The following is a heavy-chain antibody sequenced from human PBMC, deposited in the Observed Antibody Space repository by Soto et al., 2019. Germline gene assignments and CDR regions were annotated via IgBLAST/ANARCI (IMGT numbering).Heavy chain of an antibody. J-gene: IGHJ4*02. Sequence: GGSLRLSCAASGFSFSSNSMNWVRQAPGKGLEWISYISSSSSNIYYAASVKGRFTISRDKAKNSLYLQMNSLVAEDTAVYYCARNLDHNVAGRADWGQGTLVTVSS. D-gene: IGHD6-19*01. CDR2: ISSSSSNI. V-gene: IGHV3-48*01. CDR3: ARNLDHNVAGRAD. CDR1: GFSFSSNS.